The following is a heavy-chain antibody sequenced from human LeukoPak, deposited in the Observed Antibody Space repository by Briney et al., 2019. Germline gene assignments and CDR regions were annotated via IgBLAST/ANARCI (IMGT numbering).Heavy chain of an antibody. CDR3: ARGGGWDYGGNSPHHADYFDY. V-gene: IGHV1-69*13. CDR2: IIPIFGTA. D-gene: IGHD4-23*01. CDR1: GGTFSSYA. J-gene: IGHJ4*02. Sequence: SVKVSCKASGGTFSSYAISWVRQAPGQGLEWMGGIIPIFGTANYAQKFQGRVTITADESTSTAYMELSSLRSEDTAVYYCARGGGWDYGGNSPHHADYFDYWGQGTLVTVSS.